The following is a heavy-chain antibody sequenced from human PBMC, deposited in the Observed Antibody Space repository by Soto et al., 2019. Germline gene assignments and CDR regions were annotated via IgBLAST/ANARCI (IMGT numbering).Heavy chain of an antibody. Sequence: QVQLVQSGAEVKKPGSSVKVSCKASGGTFSSYTISWVRQAPGQGLEWMGRIIPILGIANYAQKFQGRVTITADKSTSTAYMELSSLRSEDTAVYYCARDGLGSSYYNGLDYWGQGTLVTVSS. V-gene: IGHV1-69*08. CDR1: GGTFSSYT. CDR3: ARDGLGSSYYNGLDY. J-gene: IGHJ4*02. CDR2: IIPILGIA. D-gene: IGHD3-3*01.